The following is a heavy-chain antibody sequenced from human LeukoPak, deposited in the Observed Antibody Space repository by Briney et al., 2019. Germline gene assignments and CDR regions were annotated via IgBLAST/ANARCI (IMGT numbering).Heavy chain of an antibody. J-gene: IGHJ4*02. CDR2: INPNSGGA. CDR3: ARVGYYDTRGLYYFDS. CDR1: GYTFTGYY. D-gene: IGHD3-22*01. Sequence: ASVKVSCKASGYTFTGYYMHWVRQAPGQGLEWMGRINPNSGGANYAQKFQGRVTMTRDTSISTAYTELSRLRSDDTAVYYCARVGYYDTRGLYYFDSWGQGTLVTVSS. V-gene: IGHV1-2*06.